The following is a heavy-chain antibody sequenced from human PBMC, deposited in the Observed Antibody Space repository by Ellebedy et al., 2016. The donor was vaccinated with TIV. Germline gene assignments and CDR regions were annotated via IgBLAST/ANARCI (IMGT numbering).Heavy chain of an antibody. CDR3: ARGRGWYPYFDY. CDR1: GYTFTGYY. D-gene: IGHD6-19*01. CDR2: LTQEGTEK. J-gene: IGHJ4*02. V-gene: IGHV3-7*01. Sequence: AASVKVSCKAPGYTFTGYYMHWVRQAPGKGLEWVANLTQEGTEKNYVDSVKGRVTISRDNAKNSVYLQMNSLRAEDTAVYYCARGRGWYPYFDYWGQGTLVTVSS.